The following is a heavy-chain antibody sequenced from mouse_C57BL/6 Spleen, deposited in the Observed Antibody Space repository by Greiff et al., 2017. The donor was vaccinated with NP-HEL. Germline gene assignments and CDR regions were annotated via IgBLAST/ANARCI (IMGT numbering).Heavy chain of an antibody. CDR2: IRNKANGYTS. V-gene: IGHV7-3*01. CDR1: GFTFTDYY. CDR3: ARYDSNYDYYYAMDY. Sequence: EVQRVESGGGLVQPGGSLSLSCAASGFTFTDYYMSWVRQPPGQALEWLGFIRNKANGYTSEYSASVKGRFTISRENSQSILYLQMSALRAEDCANYYCARYDSNYDYYYAMDYWGQGTSVTVSS. J-gene: IGHJ4*01. D-gene: IGHD2-5*01.